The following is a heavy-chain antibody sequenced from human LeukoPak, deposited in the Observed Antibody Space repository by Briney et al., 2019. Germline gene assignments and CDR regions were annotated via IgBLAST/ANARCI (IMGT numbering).Heavy chain of an antibody. CDR1: GGSFSGYY. J-gene: IGHJ4*02. CDR2: INHSGST. CDR3: ARGPYGSGSPQDY. V-gene: IGHV4-34*01. Sequence: SETLSLTCAVYGGSFSGYYWSWIRQPPGKGLEWIGEINHSGSTNYNPSLKSRVTISVDTSKNQFSLKLSSVTAADTAVYYCARGPYGSGSPQDYWSQGTLVTVSS. D-gene: IGHD3-10*01.